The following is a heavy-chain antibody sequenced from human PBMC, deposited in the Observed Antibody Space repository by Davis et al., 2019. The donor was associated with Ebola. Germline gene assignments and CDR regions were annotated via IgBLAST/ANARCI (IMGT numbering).Heavy chain of an antibody. CDR2: IKQDGSEK. J-gene: IGHJ6*02. CDR3: ARGGIVVVPAAMNPYYYYGMDV. CDR1: GGSFSGYY. D-gene: IGHD2-2*01. V-gene: IGHV3-7*01. Sequence: ETLSLTCAVYGGSFSGYYWSWVRQAPGKGLEWVANIKQDGSEKYYVDSVKGRFTISRDNAKNSLYLQMNSLRAEDTAVYYCARGGIVVVPAAMNPYYYYGMDVWGQGTTVTVSS.